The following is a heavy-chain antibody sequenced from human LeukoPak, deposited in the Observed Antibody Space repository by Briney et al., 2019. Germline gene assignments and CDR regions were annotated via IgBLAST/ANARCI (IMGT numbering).Heavy chain of an antibody. CDR2: INAGNGNT. D-gene: IGHD3-9*01. CDR1: GYTFTSYA. CDR3: ARDQDYDILTGYSYYFDY. Sequence: GASVKVSCKASGYTFTSYAMHWVRQAPGQRLEWMGWINAGNGNTKYSQKFQGRVTITRDTSASTAYMELSSLRSEDTAVYYCARDQDYDILTGYSYYFDYWGQGTLVTVSS. J-gene: IGHJ4*02. V-gene: IGHV1-3*01.